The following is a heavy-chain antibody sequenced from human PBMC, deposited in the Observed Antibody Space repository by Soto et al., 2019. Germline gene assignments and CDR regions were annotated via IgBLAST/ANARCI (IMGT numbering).Heavy chain of an antibody. CDR1: GFTFSSYA. J-gene: IGHJ5*02. CDR2: ISYDGSNK. V-gene: IGHV3-30-3*01. Sequence: QVQLVESGGGVVQPGRSLRLSCAASGFTFSSYAMHWVRQAPGKGLEWVAVISYDGSNKYYADSVKGRFTISRDNSKNTLYLQMNSLRAEDTAVYYCARDHLSVVVPAAAKNWFDPWGQGTLVTVSS. D-gene: IGHD2-2*01. CDR3: ARDHLSVVVPAAAKNWFDP.